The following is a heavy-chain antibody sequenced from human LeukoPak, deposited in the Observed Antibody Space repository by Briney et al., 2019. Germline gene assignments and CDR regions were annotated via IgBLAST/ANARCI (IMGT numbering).Heavy chain of an antibody. V-gene: IGHV3-74*01. Sequence: GGSLRLSCAASGFTFSSYWMHWVRQAPGKGLVWVSRINSDGSSTSYADSVKGRFTISRDNAKNTLYLQMNSLRAEDTAVYYCARDPILPGATGGADYWGQGTLVTVSS. CDR3: ARDPILPGATGGADY. D-gene: IGHD1-26*01. CDR1: GFTFSSYW. CDR2: INSDGSST. J-gene: IGHJ4*02.